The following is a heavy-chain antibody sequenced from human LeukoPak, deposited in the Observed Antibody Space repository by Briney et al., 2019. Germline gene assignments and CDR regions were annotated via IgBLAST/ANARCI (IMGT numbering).Heavy chain of an antibody. CDR2: VSYSGGST. CDR1: GYTFSSYS. CDR3: VKARGYDQYYFDF. Sequence: GGSLRLSCAASGYTFSSYSMSWVRQAPGKGLEWVSDVSYSGGSTYYADSVKGRFTISRDNSKNTLYLQMNSLRAEDTAVYYCVKARGYDQYYFDFWGQGTLVTVSS. V-gene: IGHV3-23*01. D-gene: IGHD5-12*01. J-gene: IGHJ4*02.